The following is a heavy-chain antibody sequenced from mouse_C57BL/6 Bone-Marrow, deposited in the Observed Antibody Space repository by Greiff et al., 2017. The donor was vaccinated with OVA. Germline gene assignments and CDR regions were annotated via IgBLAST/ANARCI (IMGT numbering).Heavy chain of an antibody. CDR2: INPNNGGT. CDR1: GYTFTDYY. D-gene: IGHD4-1*01. V-gene: IGHV1-26*01. J-gene: IGHJ4*01. CDR3: ARTGTDAMDY. Sequence: EVKLQQSGPELVKPGASVKISCKASGYTFTDYYMNWVKQSHGKSLEWIGDINPNNGGTSYNQKFKGKATLTVDKSSSTAYMELRSLTSEDSAVYYCARTGTDAMDYWGQGTSVTVSS.